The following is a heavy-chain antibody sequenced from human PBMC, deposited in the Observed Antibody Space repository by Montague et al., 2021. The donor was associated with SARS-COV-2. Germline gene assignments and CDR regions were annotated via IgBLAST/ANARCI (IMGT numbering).Heavy chain of an antibody. CDR1: GGSISSYY. CDR2: IYYSGST. J-gene: IGHJ4*02. Sequence: SETLSLTCTVSGGSISSYYWSWIRQPLGKGLEWIGYIYYSGSTNYNPPLKSRVTISVDTSKNQFSLKLSSVTAADTAVYYCARVFPRWLQFDPYFDYWGQGTLVTVSS. D-gene: IGHD5-24*01. CDR3: ARVFPRWLQFDPYFDY. V-gene: IGHV4-59*01.